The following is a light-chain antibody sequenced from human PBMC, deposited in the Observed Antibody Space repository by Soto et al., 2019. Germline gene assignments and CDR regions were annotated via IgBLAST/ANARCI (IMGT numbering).Light chain of an antibody. CDR1: QSISSY. CDR3: QQSYSTLRT. J-gene: IGKJ4*01. CDR2: AAS. V-gene: IGKV1-39*01. Sequence: DIQMTQSPPSLSASVGDRVTITCRASQSISSYLNWYQQKPGKAPKLLIYAASNLQSGVPSRFSGSGSGTDFTLTISSLQPEDFATYYCQQSYSTLRTFGGGTKVDIK.